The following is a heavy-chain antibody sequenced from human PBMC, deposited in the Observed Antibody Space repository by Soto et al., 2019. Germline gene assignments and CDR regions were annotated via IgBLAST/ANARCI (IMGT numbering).Heavy chain of an antibody. CDR3: ARGGATVMIDY. Sequence: TVSLTCTVSGGSISSGGYYWSWIRQHPGKGLEWIGHIYYSGSTYYNPSLKSRVTISVDTSKNQFSLKLSSVTAADTAVYYCARGGATVMIDYWGQGTLVTVSS. CDR1: GGSISSGGYY. J-gene: IGHJ4*02. V-gene: IGHV4-31*03. D-gene: IGHD4-17*01. CDR2: IYYSGST.